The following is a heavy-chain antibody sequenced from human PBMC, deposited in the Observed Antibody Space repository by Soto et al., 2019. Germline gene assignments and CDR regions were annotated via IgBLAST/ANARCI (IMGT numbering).Heavy chain of an antibody. CDR1: GFTFSSYA. V-gene: IGHV3-64D*06. CDR3: VKDPLGGYDNDAFDI. D-gene: IGHD5-12*01. J-gene: IGHJ3*02. Sequence: EVQLVESGVGLVQPGGSLRLSCSASGFTFSSYAMHWVRQAPGKGLEYVSAISSNGGSTYYADSVKCRFTISRDNSKNRLYLQMSSLRAEDTAVYYCVKDPLGGYDNDAFDIWGQGTMVTVSS. CDR2: ISSNGGST.